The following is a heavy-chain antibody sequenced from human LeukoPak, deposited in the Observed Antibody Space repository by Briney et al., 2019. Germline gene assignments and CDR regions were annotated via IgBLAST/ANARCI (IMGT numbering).Heavy chain of an antibody. CDR3: SRYSGSSAFDY. Sequence: SETLSLTCAVYGGSFSGYYWSWIRQTPGKGLEWIGEINHSGSTKYKPSLKSRVTISVDTSKNQFSLKLRPVTAADAAVYYGSRYSGSSAFDYWGQGTLVTVSS. V-gene: IGHV4-34*01. J-gene: IGHJ4*02. D-gene: IGHD1-26*01. CDR2: INHSGST. CDR1: GGSFSGYY.